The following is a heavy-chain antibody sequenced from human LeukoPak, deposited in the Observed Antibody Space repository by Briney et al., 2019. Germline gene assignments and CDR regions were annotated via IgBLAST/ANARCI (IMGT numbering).Heavy chain of an antibody. D-gene: IGHD4-17*01. CDR1: GASISSSYW. CDR3: ARTGSTVTMLYPFDH. Sequence: SGTLSLTCAVSGASISSSYWWSWVRQPPGKGLEWIGEIYHSGSTNYSPSLQSRVTISVDNSKNQFSLKLSSVTAADTAVYYCARTGSTVTMLYPFDHWGQGTLVTVSS. J-gene: IGHJ4*02. V-gene: IGHV4-4*02. CDR2: IYHSGST.